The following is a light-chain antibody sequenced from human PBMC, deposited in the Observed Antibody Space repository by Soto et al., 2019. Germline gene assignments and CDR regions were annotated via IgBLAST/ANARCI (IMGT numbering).Light chain of an antibody. CDR2: GVS. CDR3: KQTYSGPLT. V-gene: IGKV1-39*01. CDR1: QTVSNR. Sequence: DIQMTQSPSSLSASVGDRVTITCQASQTVSNRLNWYQQKPGKAPKLLIYGVSTLQSGVPSRFSGSGFGTDFTLTISGLQPEDCATYYCKQTYSGPLTFGGGTKVEIK. J-gene: IGKJ4*01.